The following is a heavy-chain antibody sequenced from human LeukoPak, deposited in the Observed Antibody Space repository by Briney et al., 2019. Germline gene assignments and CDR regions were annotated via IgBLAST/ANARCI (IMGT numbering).Heavy chain of an antibody. V-gene: IGHV1-2*02. CDR1: GYTFTGYY. CDR2: INPNSGGT. CDR3: AREGVVVAATTQFDY. J-gene: IGHJ4*02. D-gene: IGHD2-15*01. Sequence: ASVKVSCKASGYTFTGYYMHWVRQAPGQGLEWMGWINPNSGGTNYAQKLQGRVTMTTDTSTSTAYMELRSLRSDDTAVYYCAREGVVVAATTQFDYWGQGTLVTVSS.